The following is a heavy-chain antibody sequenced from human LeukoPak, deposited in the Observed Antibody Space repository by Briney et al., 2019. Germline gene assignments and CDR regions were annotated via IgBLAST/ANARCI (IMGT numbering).Heavy chain of an antibody. Sequence: PPGGSLRLSCAASGFTFSSSWMNWVRQAPGKGLEWVSYISSSGSTIYYADSVKGRFTISRDNAKNSLYLQMNSLRAEDTAVYYCAELGITMIGGVWGKGTTVTVSA. CDR1: GFTFSSSW. CDR2: ISSSGSTI. V-gene: IGHV3-48*04. J-gene: IGHJ6*04. CDR3: AELGITMIGGV. D-gene: IGHD3-10*02.